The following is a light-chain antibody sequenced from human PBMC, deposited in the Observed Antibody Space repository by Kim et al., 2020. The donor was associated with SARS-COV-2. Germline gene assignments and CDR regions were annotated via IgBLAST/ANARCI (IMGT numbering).Light chain of an antibody. Sequence: SYELTQPPSVSVAPGETARITCGGTNIETKSVHWYQQRPGQAPIMLIYNDNDRPSRIPGRISGTNSGNTATLTIISVEAGDEADYYCQVWERGRRHPSWLFGGGTRLTVL. V-gene: IGLV3-21*01. J-gene: IGLJ3*02. CDR2: NDN. CDR3: QVWERGRRHPSWL. CDR1: NIETKS.